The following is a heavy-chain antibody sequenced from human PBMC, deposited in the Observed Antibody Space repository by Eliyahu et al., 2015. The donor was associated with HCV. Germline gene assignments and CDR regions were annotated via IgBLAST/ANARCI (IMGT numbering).Heavy chain of an antibody. V-gene: IGHV4-39*01. D-gene: IGHD7-27*01. Sequence: QLQLQESGPGLVKPSETLSLTCTVSGGSISTTTXYXGWIRXPPGKGLEWLGSIYXSGSTYXSPSLKTXVTISVDTSKNQFSLKLSSVTAADTAVYYCARHQTGIMRYWGQGTLVTVST. CDR3: ARHQTGIMRY. CDR2: IYXSGST. J-gene: IGHJ4*02. CDR1: GGSISTTTXY.